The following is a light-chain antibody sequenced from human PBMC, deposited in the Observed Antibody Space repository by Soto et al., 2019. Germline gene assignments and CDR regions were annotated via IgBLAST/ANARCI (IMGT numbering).Light chain of an antibody. V-gene: IGLV2-14*01. J-gene: IGLJ2*01. CDR1: SSDVGGYNY. CDR2: DVS. Sequence: QSALTQPASVSGSPGQSITISCTGTSSDVGGYNYVSWYQQHPGKAPKLMIYDVSNRPSGVSNRFSGSKSGNTASLTISGLQAEDEADYSCSSYTSSSTGVFGGGPKLTVL. CDR3: SSYTSSSTGV.